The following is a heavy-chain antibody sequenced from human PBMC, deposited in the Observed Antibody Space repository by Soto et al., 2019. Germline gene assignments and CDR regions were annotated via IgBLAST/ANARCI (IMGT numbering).Heavy chain of an antibody. V-gene: IGHV1-69*13. J-gene: IGHJ6*02. CDR2: IIPIFGTA. D-gene: IGHD1-7*01. CDR3: ASAITGTTDYYGMDA. Sequence: ASVKVSCKASGGTFSSYAISWVRQAPGQGLEWMGGIIPIFGTANYAQKFQGRVTITADESTSTACMELSSLRSEDTAVYYCASAITGTTDYYGMDAWGQGTTVTVSS. CDR1: GGTFSSYA.